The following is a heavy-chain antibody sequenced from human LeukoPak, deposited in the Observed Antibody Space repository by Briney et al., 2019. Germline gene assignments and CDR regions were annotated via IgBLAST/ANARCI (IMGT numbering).Heavy chain of an antibody. CDR1: GYTLTELS. V-gene: IGHV1-24*01. D-gene: IGHD2-2*02. J-gene: IGHJ4*02. Sequence: GSSVKVSCKVSGYTLTELSMHWVRQAPGKGREWMGGFDPEDGETIYAQKFQGRVTMTEDTSTATAYMELSSLRSEDTAVYYCATSRIVVVPAAIGPLIDYWGQGTLVTVSS. CDR3: ATSRIVVVPAAIGPLIDY. CDR2: FDPEDGET.